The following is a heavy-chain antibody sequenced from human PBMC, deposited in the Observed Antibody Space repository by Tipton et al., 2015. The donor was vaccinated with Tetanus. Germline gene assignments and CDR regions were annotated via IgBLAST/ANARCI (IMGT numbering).Heavy chain of an antibody. CDR2: IDPNSGGT. CDR1: GYTFTGYY. V-gene: IGHV1-2*02. Sequence: QLVQSGAEVKKPGASVKVSCKASGYTFTGYYIYWVRQAPGQGLEWMGWIDPNSGGTVYAQKFQGRDPMTRDTSISTAYMELRSLRSDDTAVYYCARDRGDYIYYGMDVWGPGTTVTVS. J-gene: IGHJ6*02. D-gene: IGHD3-22*01. CDR3: ARDRGDYIYYGMDV.